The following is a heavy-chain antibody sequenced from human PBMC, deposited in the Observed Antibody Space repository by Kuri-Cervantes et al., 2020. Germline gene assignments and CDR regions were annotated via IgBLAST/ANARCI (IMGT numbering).Heavy chain of an antibody. Sequence: SETLSLTCTVSGGSITSDTYYWAWIRQPPGKGLEWIGSISYTGSTYYSPSLRSRVTISVDTSKKQFSLRLTSVTAADTSLYYCAKGMTKLDYWGQGTLVTVSS. CDR2: ISYTGST. V-gene: IGHV4-39*01. J-gene: IGHJ4*02. CDR1: GGSITSDTYY. CDR3: AKGMTKLDY.